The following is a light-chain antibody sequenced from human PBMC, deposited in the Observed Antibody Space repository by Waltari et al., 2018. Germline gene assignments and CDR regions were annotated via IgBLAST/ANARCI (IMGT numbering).Light chain of an antibody. J-gene: IGLJ1*01. CDR1: SLRYYY. CDR2: GKN. Sequence: SSELPQDPVVSVALVQTVRITCQGASLRYYYENWYHQKPGQAPVLVMYGKNNRPSGIPDRFSGSYSGTTASLIITGAQAEDEGDYYCNSRDSRGHPLVFGTGTKVTVL. CDR3: NSRDSRGHPLV. V-gene: IGLV3-19*01.